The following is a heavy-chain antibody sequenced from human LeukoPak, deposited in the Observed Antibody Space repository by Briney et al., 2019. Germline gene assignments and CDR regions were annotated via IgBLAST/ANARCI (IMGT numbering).Heavy chain of an antibody. CDR2: INPNSGGT. CDR1: GYTFTGYY. Sequence: ASVKVSCKASGYTFTGYYMHWVRQAPGQGLEWMGWINPNSGGTNYAQKFQGRVTMTRDTSISTAYMELSRLRSDDTAVYYCARETNNGRLHYCSTTSCYDGKNWFDPWGQGTLVTVSS. V-gene: IGHV1-2*02. J-gene: IGHJ5*02. D-gene: IGHD2-2*01. CDR3: ARETNNGRLHYCSTTSCYDGKNWFDP.